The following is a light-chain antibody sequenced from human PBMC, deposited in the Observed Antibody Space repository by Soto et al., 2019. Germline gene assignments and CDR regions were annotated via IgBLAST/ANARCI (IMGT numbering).Light chain of an antibody. J-gene: IGLJ3*02. Sequence: QSALTQPPSASGSPGQSVTISCTGTSSDVGGYNYVSWYQQYPGRAPKLMIYEVTKRPSGVPDRFSGSKSGNTASLTGSGLQAEEEADYYCSSYAASNNFYFVFGGGTKLTVL. V-gene: IGLV2-8*01. CDR1: SSDVGGYNY. CDR2: EVT. CDR3: SSYAASNNFYFV.